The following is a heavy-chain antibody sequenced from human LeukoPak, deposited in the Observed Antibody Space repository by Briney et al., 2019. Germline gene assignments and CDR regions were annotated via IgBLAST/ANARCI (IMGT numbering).Heavy chain of an antibody. CDR2: IYTSGST. CDR3: ARNGAAGYYDSSGYPGFDY. D-gene: IGHD3-22*01. V-gene: IGHV4-4*07. CDR1: GGSISSYY. Sequence: PSETLSLTCTVSGGSISSYYWSWIRQPAGKGREWIGRIYTSGSTNYNPSLKSRVTMSVDTSKNQFSLKLSSVTAADTAVYYCARNGAAGYYDSSGYPGFDYWGQGTLVTVSS. J-gene: IGHJ4*02.